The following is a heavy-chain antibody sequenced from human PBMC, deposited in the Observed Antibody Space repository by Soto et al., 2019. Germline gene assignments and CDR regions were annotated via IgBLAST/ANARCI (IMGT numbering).Heavy chain of an antibody. D-gene: IGHD3-16*02. J-gene: IGHJ5*02. CDR3: ARGTVMITFGGVIALNWFDP. CDR2: IYYSGST. V-gene: IGHV4-59*01. CDR1: DGSISRYY. Sequence: SETVCHTGIVSDGSISRYYWSCIRQPPGKGLEWIGYIYYSGSTNYNPSLKSRVTISVDTSKNQFSLKLSSVTAADTAVYYCARGTVMITFGGVIALNWFDPWGQGTLVTVSS.